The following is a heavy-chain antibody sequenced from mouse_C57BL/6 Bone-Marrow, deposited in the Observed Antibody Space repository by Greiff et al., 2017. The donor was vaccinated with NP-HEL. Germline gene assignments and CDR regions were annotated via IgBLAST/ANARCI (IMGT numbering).Heavy chain of an antibody. V-gene: IGHV1-84*01. CDR2: IYPGSGNT. CDR3: ARSRFTTVVALYWYFDV. Sequence: QVQLQQSGPELVKPGASVKISCKASGYTFTDYYINWVKQRPGQGLEWIGWIYPGSGNTKYNEKFKGKATLTVDTSSSTAYMQLSSLTSEDSAVYFRARSRFTTVVALYWYFDVWGTGTTVTVSS. CDR1: GYTFTDYY. J-gene: IGHJ1*03. D-gene: IGHD1-1*01.